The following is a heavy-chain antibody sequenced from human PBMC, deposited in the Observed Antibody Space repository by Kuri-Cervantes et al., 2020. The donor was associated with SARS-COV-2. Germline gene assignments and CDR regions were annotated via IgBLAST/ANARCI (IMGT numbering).Heavy chain of an antibody. Sequence: ASVKVSCKASGYTFTNYGVGWVRQGPGQGLEWMGWISAYNGNTNYAQNFQGRVTMTTDTSTSTAYMEVRSLRSDDTAVYYCARVGIYDFGDHPSVWGQGTRVTCYS. CDR1: GYTFTNYG. CDR2: ISAYNGNT. CDR3: ARVGIYDFGDHPSV. J-gene: IGHJ4*02. D-gene: IGHD4/OR15-4a*01. V-gene: IGHV1-18*01.